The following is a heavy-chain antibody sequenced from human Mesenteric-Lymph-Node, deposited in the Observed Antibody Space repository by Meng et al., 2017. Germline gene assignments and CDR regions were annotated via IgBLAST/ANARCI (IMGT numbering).Heavy chain of an antibody. V-gene: IGHV4-34*01. CDR3: ARDDSEVLVYLIDY. D-gene: IGHD3-3*01. CDR1: GGSISSYY. J-gene: IGHJ4*02. Sequence: SETLSLTCTVSGGSISSYYWSWIRQPPGKGLEWIGEINHSGSTNYNPSLKSRVTISVDTSKNQFSLKLSSVTAEDTAVYYCARDDSEVLVYLIDYWGQGTLVTVSS. CDR2: INHSGST.